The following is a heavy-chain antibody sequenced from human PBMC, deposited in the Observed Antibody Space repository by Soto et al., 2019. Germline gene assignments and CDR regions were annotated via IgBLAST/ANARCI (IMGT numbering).Heavy chain of an antibody. Sequence: ASVKVSCKASGYTFTNYGVSWVRQAPGQGLEWMGWMNPNSGNTGYAQKFQGRVTMTRNTSISTAYMELSSLRSEDTAVYYCAREAVRGTDVWGQGTTVTVSS. J-gene: IGHJ6*02. CDR2: MNPNSGNT. CDR1: GYTFTNYG. V-gene: IGHV1-8*02. CDR3: AREAVRGTDV.